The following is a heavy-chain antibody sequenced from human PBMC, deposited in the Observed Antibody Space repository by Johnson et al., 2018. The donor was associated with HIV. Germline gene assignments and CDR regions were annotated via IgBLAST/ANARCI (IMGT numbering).Heavy chain of an antibody. J-gene: IGHJ3*02. Sequence: QMQLVESGGGVVQPGGSLRLSCAASGFTFSSYAMHWVRQAPGKGLEWVAVLSYDGSNKYYADSVKGRFTISRDNSKNTLYLQMNSLRAEDTAVYYCAKGLGRAAAGTRNAFDIWGQGTMVTVSS. CDR2: LSYDGSNK. D-gene: IGHD6-13*01. CDR1: GFTFSSYA. CDR3: AKGLGRAAAGTRNAFDI. V-gene: IGHV3-30-3*01.